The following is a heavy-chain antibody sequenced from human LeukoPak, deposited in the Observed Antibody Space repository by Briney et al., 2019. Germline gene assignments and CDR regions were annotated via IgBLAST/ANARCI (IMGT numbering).Heavy chain of an antibody. J-gene: IGHJ4*02. V-gene: IGHV1-8*01. Sequence: GASVKVSCKASGYTFTSYDINWVRQATGQGLEWMGWMNPNSGNTGYAQKFQGRVTMTRNTSISTAYMELSSLRSEDTAVYYCAKPYCSSTSCYNHVRLDYWGQGTLVTVSS. CDR1: GYTFTSYD. CDR2: MNPNSGNT. CDR3: AKPYCSSTSCYNHVRLDY. D-gene: IGHD2-2*02.